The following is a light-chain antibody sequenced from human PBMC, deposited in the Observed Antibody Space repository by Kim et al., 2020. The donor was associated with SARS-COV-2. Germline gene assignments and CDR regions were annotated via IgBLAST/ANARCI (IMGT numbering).Light chain of an antibody. J-gene: IGLJ2*01. CDR2: DVT. CDR1: NSDVGGYNY. CDR3: SSYTNRDTLV. V-gene: IGLV2-14*03. Sequence: QSALTQPASVSGSPGQSITISCTGTNSDVGGYNYVSWYQQHPGKAPKLLIYDVTTRPSGISSRFSGSKSGNTASLTISGLQAEDEADYYCSSYTNRDTLVFGGGTQLTVL.